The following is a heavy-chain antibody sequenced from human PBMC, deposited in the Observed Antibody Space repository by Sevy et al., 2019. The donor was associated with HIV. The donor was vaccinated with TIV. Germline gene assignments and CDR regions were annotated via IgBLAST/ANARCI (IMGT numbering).Heavy chain of an antibody. CDR2: IYYSGTT. Sequence: SETLSLTCTVSGGSISTYYWSWIRQPPGKGLEWIGYIYYSGTTNYNPSPKSRVTMSVDTSKNLFSLKLSHVTAADTAVYYGAIGPLGVIPSGWDYWGQGTLVTVSS. CDR1: GGSISTYY. V-gene: IGHV4-59*01. J-gene: IGHJ4*02. CDR3: AIGPLGVIPSGWDY. D-gene: IGHD3-3*01.